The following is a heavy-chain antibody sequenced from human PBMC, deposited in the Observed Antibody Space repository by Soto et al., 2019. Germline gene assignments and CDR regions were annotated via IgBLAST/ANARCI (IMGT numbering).Heavy chain of an antibody. V-gene: IGHV4-30-4*01. CDR1: GGSISSGDYY. CDR2: IYYSGST. CDR3: ARGIGYCSSTSCYPSHWFDP. J-gene: IGHJ5*02. Sequence: QVQLQESGPGLVKPSQTLSLTCTVSGGSISSGDYYWSWIRQPPGKGLEWFGYIYYSGSTYYNPSLKSRVTISVDTSKNQFSLKLSSVTAADTAVYYCARGIGYCSSTSCYPSHWFDPWCQGTLVTVSS. D-gene: IGHD2-2*01.